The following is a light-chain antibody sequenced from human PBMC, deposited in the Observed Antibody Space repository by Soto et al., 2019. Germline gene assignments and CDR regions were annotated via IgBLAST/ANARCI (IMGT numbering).Light chain of an antibody. V-gene: IGKV3-15*01. Sequence: EIVLTHSPATLSLPPLEIATLSCRASQSVSSNLAWYQQKPGQAPRLLIYGASTRATGIPARFSVSGSGTEFNLTISSLQPEDFATYYCQQYNSFIWTFGQGTKVDIK. CDR3: QQYNSFIWT. CDR2: GAS. J-gene: IGKJ1*01. CDR1: QSVSSN.